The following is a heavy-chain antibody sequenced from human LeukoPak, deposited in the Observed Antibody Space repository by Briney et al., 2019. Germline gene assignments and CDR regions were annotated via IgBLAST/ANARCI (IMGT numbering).Heavy chain of an antibody. CDR1: GYTFTIYG. V-gene: IGHV1-18*01. Sequence: ASVKVSCKASGYTFTIYGISWVRQAPGQGLEWMGWISPYNGNTNYAQKLQGRVTMTTDTSTSTAYMELRSLRSDDTAVYYCARDTYYYDSSGYSGCFDPWAREPWSPSPQ. CDR3: ARDTYYYDSSGYSGCFDP. D-gene: IGHD3-22*01. J-gene: IGHJ5*02. CDR2: ISPYNGNT.